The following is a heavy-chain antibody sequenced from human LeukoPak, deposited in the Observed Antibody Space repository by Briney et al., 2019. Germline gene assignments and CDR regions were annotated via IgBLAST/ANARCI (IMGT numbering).Heavy chain of an antibody. CDR2: IRYDGSHK. Sequence: PVGSLRLSCAASGFTFSCYGMHWVRQAPGKGLEWVAFIRYDGSHKYYADSVKGRFTISRDNSKNTLYLQMNSLRAEDTAVYYCARCLGGSGSYGIDYGMDVWGQGTTVTVSS. CDR1: GFTFSCYG. J-gene: IGHJ6*02. CDR3: ARCLGGSGSYGIDYGMDV. D-gene: IGHD3-10*01. V-gene: IGHV3-30*02.